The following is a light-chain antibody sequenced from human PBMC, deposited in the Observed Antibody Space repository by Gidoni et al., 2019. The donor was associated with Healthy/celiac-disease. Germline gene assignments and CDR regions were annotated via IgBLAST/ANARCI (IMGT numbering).Light chain of an antibody. Sequence: DIQLTQSPSTLSASVGDRVTITCRASQSISSWLAWYQQKPGKAPKLLIYKASSLESGVPSRFSGSGSGTEFTLTISSLQPDDFATYYCQQNNSYPLTFGGXTKVEIK. J-gene: IGKJ4*01. CDR1: QSISSW. CDR2: KAS. V-gene: IGKV1-5*03. CDR3: QQNNSYPLT.